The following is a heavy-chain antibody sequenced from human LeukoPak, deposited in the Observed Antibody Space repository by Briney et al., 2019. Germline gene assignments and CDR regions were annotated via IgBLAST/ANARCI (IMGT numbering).Heavy chain of an antibody. D-gene: IGHD1-26*01. CDR1: GFTFSDYY. V-gene: IGHV3-30*02. CDR2: IRYDGSNK. Sequence: PGGSLRLSCAASGFTFSDYYMSWIRQAPGKGLEWVTFIRYDGSNKYYADSVKGRFTISRDNSKNTLYLQMNSLRAEDTAVYYCAKDARPYGSGTYHDYWGQGTLVTVSS. J-gene: IGHJ4*02. CDR3: AKDARPYGSGTYHDY.